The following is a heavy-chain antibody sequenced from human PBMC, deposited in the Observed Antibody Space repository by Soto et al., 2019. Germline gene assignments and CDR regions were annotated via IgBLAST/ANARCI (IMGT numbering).Heavy chain of an antibody. CDR2: ISYDGSNK. Sequence: PGGSLRLSCAASGFTFSSYAMHWVRQAPGKGLEWVAVISYDGSNKYYADSVKGRFTISRDNSKNTLYLQMNSLRAEDTAVYYCARVRAGVYDYWGQGTLVTVS. V-gene: IGHV3-30-3*01. J-gene: IGHJ4*02. CDR1: GFTFSSYA. D-gene: IGHD3-10*01. CDR3: ARVRAGVYDY.